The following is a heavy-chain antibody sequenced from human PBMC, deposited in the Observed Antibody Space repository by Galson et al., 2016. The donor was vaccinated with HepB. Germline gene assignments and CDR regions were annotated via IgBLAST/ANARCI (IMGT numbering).Heavy chain of an antibody. CDR3: ARDAPTAPRLPDADY. V-gene: IGHV1-18*04. D-gene: IGHD6-6*01. CDR2: ISAYNGHS. Sequence: SVKVSCKASGYSFTSYGISWVRQAPGRGLEWMGWISAYNGHSQSAPTLQGRVTMTTDTTTYTAYMDLRSLRSDDTAVYYCARDAPTAPRLPDADYWGQGTLVTVSS. CDR1: GYSFTSYG. J-gene: IGHJ4*02.